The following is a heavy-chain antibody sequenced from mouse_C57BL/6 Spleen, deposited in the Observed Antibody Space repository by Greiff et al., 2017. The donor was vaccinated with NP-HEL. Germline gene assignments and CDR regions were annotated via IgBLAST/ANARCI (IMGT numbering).Heavy chain of an antibody. CDR3: TTRGIYDGYLYYFDY. CDR2: IDPENGDT. J-gene: IGHJ2*01. V-gene: IGHV14-4*01. Sequence: EVKLQESGAELVRPGASVKLSCTASGFNIKDDYMHWVKQRPEQGLEWIGWIDPENGDTEYASKFQGKATITADTSSNTAYLQLSSLTSEDTAVYYCTTRGIYDGYLYYFDYWGQGTTLTVSS. D-gene: IGHD2-3*01. CDR1: GFNIKDDY.